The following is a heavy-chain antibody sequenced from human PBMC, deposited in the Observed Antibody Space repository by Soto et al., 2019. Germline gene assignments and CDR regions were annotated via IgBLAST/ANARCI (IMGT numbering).Heavy chain of an antibody. CDR1: GGSISSYY. D-gene: IGHD3-3*01. CDR3: ARLGSYYDFWSGYPYYFDY. Sequence: SETLSLTCTVSGGSISSYYWSWIRQPPGKGLEWIGYIYYSGSTNYNPSLKSRVTISVDTSKNQFSRKLSSVTAADTAVYYCARLGSYYDFWSGYPYYFDYWGQGTLVTVSS. CDR2: IYYSGST. V-gene: IGHV4-59*08. J-gene: IGHJ4*02.